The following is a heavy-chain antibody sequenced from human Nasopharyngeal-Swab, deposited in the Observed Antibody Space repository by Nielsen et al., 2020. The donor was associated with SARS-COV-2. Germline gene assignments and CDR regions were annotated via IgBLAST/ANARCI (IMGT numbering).Heavy chain of an antibody. CDR3: AKEYGSGSYRPFFDS. CDR2: ISWDGGST. CDR1: GFTFDSYT. Sequence: GESLKISCAASGFTFDSYTMHWVRHALGRGLEWVSLISWDGGSTYYRDSVKGRFTISRDNSKNSLYLQMNSLTTEDTAFYYCAKEYGSGSYRPFFDSWGRGTLVTVSS. J-gene: IGHJ4*02. V-gene: IGHV3-43*01. D-gene: IGHD3-10*01.